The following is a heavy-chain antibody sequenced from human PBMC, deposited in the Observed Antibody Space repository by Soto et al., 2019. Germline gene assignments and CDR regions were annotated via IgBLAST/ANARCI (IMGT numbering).Heavy chain of an antibody. D-gene: IGHD6-19*01. CDR3: ARGVIAVSGTFDY. CDR2: ISAYNGNT. V-gene: IGHV1-18*01. Sequence: ASVKVSCKASGYTFTTYGFNCVRQAPGRGLEWMGWISAYNGNTNYAQKLQGRVTMTTDTSTSTAYMELRSLTSDDTAVYYCARGVIAVSGTFDYWGQGTLVTVSS. CDR1: GYTFTTYG. J-gene: IGHJ4*02.